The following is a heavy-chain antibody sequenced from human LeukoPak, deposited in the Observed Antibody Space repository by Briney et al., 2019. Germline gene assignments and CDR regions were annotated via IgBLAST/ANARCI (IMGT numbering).Heavy chain of an antibody. D-gene: IGHD6-13*01. V-gene: IGHV4-59*01. CDR2: IYYSGST. J-gene: IGHJ4*02. CDR1: GVSISSYY. Sequence: KSSETLSLTCTVSGVSISSYYWNWIRQPPGEGLEWIGYIYYSGSTNYNPSLKSRVTISVDTSKNQFSLNLSSVTAADTAVYYCATLYSSSWRDYWGQGTLVTVSS. CDR3: ATLYSSSWRDY.